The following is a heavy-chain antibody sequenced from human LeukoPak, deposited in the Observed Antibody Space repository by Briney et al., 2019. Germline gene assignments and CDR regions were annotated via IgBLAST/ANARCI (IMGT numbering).Heavy chain of an antibody. J-gene: IGHJ5*02. CDR3: ARGQYYGSETYWHTKWFDP. Sequence: SVKVSCKASGGTFSNYVISWVRQAPGQGLEWMGGIIPMFGSATYSEKSQGRVTITTDESTSTGYMEMSRLTSEDTAVYYCARGQYYGSETYWHTKWFDPWGQGTPVTVSS. CDR2: IIPMFGSA. D-gene: IGHD3-10*01. CDR1: GGTFSNYV. V-gene: IGHV1-69*05.